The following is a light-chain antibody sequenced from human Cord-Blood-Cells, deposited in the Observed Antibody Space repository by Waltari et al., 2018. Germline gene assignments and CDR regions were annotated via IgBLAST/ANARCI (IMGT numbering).Light chain of an antibody. CDR2: EVS. J-gene: IGLJ1*01. V-gene: IGLV2-18*02. CDR3: SSYTSSSTYV. CDR1: SSDVGSYNR. Sequence: QSALTQPSSVSRSPGQSVHISCTGPSSDVGSYNRARWYQQPPGTAPKLMIYEVSNRPSGVPDRFSGSKSGNTASLTISGLQAEDEADYYCSSYTSSSTYVFGTGTKVTVL.